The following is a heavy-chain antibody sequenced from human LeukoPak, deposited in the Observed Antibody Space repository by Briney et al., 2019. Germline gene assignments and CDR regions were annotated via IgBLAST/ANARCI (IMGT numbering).Heavy chain of an antibody. CDR1: GFTFSSYS. Sequence: GGSLRLSCAASGFTFSSYSMNWVRQAPGKGLEWVSSISSSSSYIYYADSVKGRFTISRDNAKNSLYLQMNSLRAEDTVVYYCARVGSGSYSVHAFDIWGQGTMVTVSS. J-gene: IGHJ3*02. CDR3: ARVGSGSYSVHAFDI. V-gene: IGHV3-21*01. CDR2: ISSSSSYI. D-gene: IGHD3-10*01.